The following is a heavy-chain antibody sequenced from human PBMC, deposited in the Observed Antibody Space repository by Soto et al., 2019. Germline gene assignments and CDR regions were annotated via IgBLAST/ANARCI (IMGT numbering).Heavy chain of an antibody. CDR2: IIPIFGTA. D-gene: IGHD3-22*01. J-gene: IGHJ4*02. V-gene: IGHV1-69*12. CDR3: ASHYDSSGYYYRGLDY. CDR1: GGTFSSYA. Sequence: QVQLVQSGAEVKKPGSSVKVSCKASGGTFSSYAISWVRQSPGQGLEWMGGIIPIFGTADYAQKFQGRVTITADESTSTAYMELSSLRSEDTAVYYCASHYDSSGYYYRGLDYWGQGTLVTVSS.